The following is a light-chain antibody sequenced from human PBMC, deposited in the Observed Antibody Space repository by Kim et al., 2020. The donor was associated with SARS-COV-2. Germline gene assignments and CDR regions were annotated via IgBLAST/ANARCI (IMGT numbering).Light chain of an antibody. CDR3: QQHNNWLLT. CDR1: QGISSY. CDR2: DAS. Sequence: EIVLTQSPATLSLSPGERATLSCRASQGISSYLAWYQQKPGQPPRLLIYDASNRATGIPARFSGSGSGTDFTLTISSLEPEDFAVYYCQQHNNWLLTFGGGTKVDIK. J-gene: IGKJ4*01. V-gene: IGKV3-11*01.